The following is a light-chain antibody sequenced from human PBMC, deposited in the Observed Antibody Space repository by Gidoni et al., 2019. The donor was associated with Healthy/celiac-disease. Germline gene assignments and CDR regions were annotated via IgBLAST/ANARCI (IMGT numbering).Light chain of an antibody. Sequence: DIQVTPSPSPLSASVGDRVTLTCRASQSISSYLNWYQPKPGKAPKLLIYAASSLQSGVPSRFSGSGSGTDFTLTISSLQPEDFATYYCQQSYSTPQGTFXQXTKLEIK. V-gene: IGKV1-39*01. CDR2: AAS. J-gene: IGKJ2*01. CDR3: QQSYSTPQGT. CDR1: QSISSY.